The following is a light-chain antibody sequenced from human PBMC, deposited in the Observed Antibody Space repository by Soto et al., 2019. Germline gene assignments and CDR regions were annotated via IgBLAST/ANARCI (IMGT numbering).Light chain of an antibody. CDR1: QSVSSN. J-gene: IGKJ3*01. V-gene: IGKV3-15*01. Sequence: EIVMTQSPATLSVSPGERATLSCRASQSVSSNLAWYQQKPGQALRLLIYGASTRATGIPARFSGSGSGTEFTLTISSLQSEDFAVYYCQQYNNWPFFGPGTKVDFK. CDR2: GAS. CDR3: QQYNNWPF.